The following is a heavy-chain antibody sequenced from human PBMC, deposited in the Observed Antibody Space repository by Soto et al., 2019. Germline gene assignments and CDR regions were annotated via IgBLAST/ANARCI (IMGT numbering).Heavy chain of an antibody. V-gene: IGHV3-33*01. J-gene: IGHJ6*02. Sequence: GGSLRLSCAASGFTFSSYGMHWVRQAPGKGLEWVAVIWYDGSNKYYADSVKGRFTISGDNSKNTLYLQMNSLRAEDTAVYYCARVGDTAMAPGYYYGMDVWGQGTTVTSP. D-gene: IGHD5-18*01. CDR2: IWYDGSNK. CDR1: GFTFSSYG. CDR3: ARVGDTAMAPGYYYGMDV.